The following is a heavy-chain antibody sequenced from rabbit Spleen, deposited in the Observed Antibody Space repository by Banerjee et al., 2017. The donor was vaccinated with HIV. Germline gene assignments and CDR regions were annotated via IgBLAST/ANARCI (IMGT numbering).Heavy chain of an antibody. Sequence: QSLEESGGDLVKPGASLTLTCTASGFSLSSSYYMCWVRQAPGKGLEWIACINAGSSANTYVATWAKGRFTISKTSSTTVTLQMTSLTAADTATYFCARNYVNAFDPWGQGTLVTVS. J-gene: IGHJ2*01. V-gene: IGHV1S40*01. CDR3: ARNYVNAFDP. D-gene: IGHD1-1*01. CDR2: INAGSSANT. CDR1: GFSLSSSYY.